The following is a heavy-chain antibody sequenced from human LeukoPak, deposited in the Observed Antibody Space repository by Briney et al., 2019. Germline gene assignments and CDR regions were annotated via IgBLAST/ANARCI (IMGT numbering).Heavy chain of an antibody. D-gene: IGHD1-26*01. J-gene: IGHJ5*02. Sequence: SETLSLTCTVSGGSLSGYYWSWIRQPPGHGLEWIAYIHSGGYTNYNPSLRSRVTISVDTSKNQFSLEVFSLTAADTAIYYCTQRQGPMSGSYDYFDPWGQGILVTVSS. CDR3: TQRQGPMSGSYDYFDP. CDR2: IHSGGYT. V-gene: IGHV4-4*09. CDR1: GGSLSGYY.